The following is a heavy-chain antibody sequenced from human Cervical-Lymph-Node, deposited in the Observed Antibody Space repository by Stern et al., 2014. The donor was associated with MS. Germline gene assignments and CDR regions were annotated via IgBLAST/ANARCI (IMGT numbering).Heavy chain of an antibody. D-gene: IGHD1-1*01. J-gene: IGHJ6*02. V-gene: IGHV4-31*03. CDR1: GGSINNGDYY. CDR2: IYYSGAT. CDR3: ARELSGMYGMDV. Sequence: QVQLGQSGPGLVKPSQTLSLTCTVSGGSINNGDYYWSCARQHPGKGLEWLGYIYYSGATYYNPSLKGRLTISVDTSKRHFSLKLTSVTAADTAVYYCARELSGMYGMDVWGQGTTVTVSS.